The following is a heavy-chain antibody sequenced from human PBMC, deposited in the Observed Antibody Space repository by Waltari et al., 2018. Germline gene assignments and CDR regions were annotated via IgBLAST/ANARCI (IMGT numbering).Heavy chain of an antibody. J-gene: IGHJ5*02. CDR1: GFTFSSSW. Sequence: EVQLVESGGGLVQPGGSLRLSCAASGFTFSSSWMRWVRQAPGKGLEWVANIKQDGSEKYYVDSVKGRFTISRDNAKNSLYLQMNSLRAEDTAVYYCARDERPRLDPWGQGTLVTVSS. CDR2: IKQDGSEK. CDR3: ARDERPRLDP. V-gene: IGHV3-7*01.